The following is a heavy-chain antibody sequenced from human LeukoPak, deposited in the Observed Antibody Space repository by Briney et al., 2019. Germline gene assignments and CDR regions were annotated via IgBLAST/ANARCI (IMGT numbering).Heavy chain of an antibody. CDR1: GFSFKTYG. D-gene: IGHD3-10*01. CDR3: AKSGGSGSYYEDYYYMDV. Sequence: GGSLRLSCAASGFSFKTYGMHWVRQAPGKGLEWVAFIRYDGSNKYYADSVKGRFTISRDNSKNTLYLQMNSLRAEDTAVYYCAKSGGSGSYYEDYYYMDVWGKGTTVTISS. V-gene: IGHV3-30*02. CDR2: IRYDGSNK. J-gene: IGHJ6*03.